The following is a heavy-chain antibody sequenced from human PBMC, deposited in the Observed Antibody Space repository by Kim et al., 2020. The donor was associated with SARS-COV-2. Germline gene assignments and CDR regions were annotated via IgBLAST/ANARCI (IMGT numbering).Heavy chain of an antibody. V-gene: IGHV1-69*13. Sequence: SVKVSCKASGGTFSSYAISWVRQAPGQGLEWMGGIIPIFGTANYAQKFQGRVTITADESTSTAYMELSSLRSEDTAVYYCARDTADILTDEDYYGMDVWGQGTTVTVSS. CDR1: GGTFSSYA. D-gene: IGHD3-9*01. CDR2: IIPIFGTA. CDR3: ARDTADILTDEDYYGMDV. J-gene: IGHJ6*02.